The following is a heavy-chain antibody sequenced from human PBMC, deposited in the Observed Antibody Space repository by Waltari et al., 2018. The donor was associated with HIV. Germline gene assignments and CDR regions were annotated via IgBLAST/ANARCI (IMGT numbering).Heavy chain of an antibody. V-gene: IGHV1-8*01. CDR3: ARGPPRDYSGSSYFDY. D-gene: IGHD1-26*01. Sequence: QVQLVQSGAEVKKPGASVKVSCKASGYTFTSYDITWVRPATGQGLEWMGWMNPNSGNTGYAPKFQGRVTMTRNTSISTAYMELSSLRSEDTAVYYCARGPPRDYSGSSYFDYWGQGTLVTVSS. J-gene: IGHJ4*02. CDR1: GYTFTSYD. CDR2: MNPNSGNT.